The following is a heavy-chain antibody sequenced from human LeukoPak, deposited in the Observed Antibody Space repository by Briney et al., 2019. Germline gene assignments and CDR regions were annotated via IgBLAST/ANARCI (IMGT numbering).Heavy chain of an antibody. CDR3: ARVEGSPYYYGMDV. J-gene: IGHJ6*02. V-gene: IGHV3-53*04. CDR2: IYSGGAT. D-gene: IGHD2-15*01. Sequence: PGGSLRLSCAASGFSVSSNYMTWVRQAPGKGLEWVSVIYSGGATYYADSVKGRFTISRHNSKNTVYLQLSSLRAEDTAIYYCARVEGSPYYYGMDVWGQGTTVTVSS. CDR1: GFSVSSNY.